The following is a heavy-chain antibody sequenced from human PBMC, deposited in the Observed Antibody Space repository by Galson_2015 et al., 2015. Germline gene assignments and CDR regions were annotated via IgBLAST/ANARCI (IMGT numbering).Heavy chain of an antibody. J-gene: IGHJ4*02. CDR3: EWARAWELLRNSPFDY. CDR2: ISYDGSSK. Sequence: YLRPSSAATGVTFSSNARHWGRQAPGTRREWVEVISYDGSSKYSADYVKVQFTISRDHSENSLYLQMNILRAEDTAVYYCEWARAWELLRNSPFDYWGQGTLVTVSS. D-gene: IGHD1-26*01. V-gene: IGHV3-30-3*01. CDR1: GVTFSSNA.